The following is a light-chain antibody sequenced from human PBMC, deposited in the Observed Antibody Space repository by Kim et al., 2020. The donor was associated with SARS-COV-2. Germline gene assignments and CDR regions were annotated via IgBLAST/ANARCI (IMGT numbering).Light chain of an antibody. CDR1: QSISSN. CDR2: STS. Sequence: EIVMTQSPATLSVSPGERATLSCRASQSISSNLAWYQQKPGQAPRLLIYSTSTRATGIPARFSASGSGTEFTLTISSLQSEDFAVYYCQQSYDWPWTFGQGTKVDIK. CDR3: QQSYDWPWT. V-gene: IGKV3-15*01. J-gene: IGKJ1*01.